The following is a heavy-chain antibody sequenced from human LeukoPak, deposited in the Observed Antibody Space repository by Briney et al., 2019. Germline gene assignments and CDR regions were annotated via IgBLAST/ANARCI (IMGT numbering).Heavy chain of an antibody. CDR3: ARQLMTVGVDY. D-gene: IGHD2-15*01. CDR2: ISSSSYI. V-gene: IGHV3-21*04. J-gene: IGHJ4*02. Sequence: GGSLRLSCAASGFTFSSYSMNWVRQAPGKGLEWVSSISSSSYIYYADSVKGRFTISRDNSKNTLNLQMNSLRAEDTAVYYCARQLMTVGVDYWGQGTLVTVSS. CDR1: GFTFSSYS.